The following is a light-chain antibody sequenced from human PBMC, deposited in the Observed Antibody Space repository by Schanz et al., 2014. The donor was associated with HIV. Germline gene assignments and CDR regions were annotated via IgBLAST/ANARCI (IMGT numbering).Light chain of an antibody. CDR3: QQRGNWPYT. CDR1: QSVSSSY. Sequence: EIVSTQSPGTLSLSPGERATLSCRASQSVSSSYLPWYQQKPGQAPRLLISNASNRAMGILVRFSGSGSGTDFTLTISRLEPEDFAVYYCQQRGNWPYTFGQGTKLEIK. J-gene: IGKJ2*01. V-gene: IGKV3D-20*02. CDR2: NAS.